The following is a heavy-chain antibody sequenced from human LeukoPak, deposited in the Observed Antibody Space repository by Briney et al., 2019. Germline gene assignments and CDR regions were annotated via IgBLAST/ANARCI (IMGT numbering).Heavy chain of an antibody. J-gene: IGHJ4*02. CDR2: IYYTGTT. CDR3: ATTSRDLLSGFDY. Sequence: PSETLSLTCTVSGNSISRYYWSCIRQPPGKGLEWIGYIYYTGTTNYNPSLKSRVTITVDTSKNQFSLRLSSVTAADTAVYYCATTSRDLLSGFDYWGQGTLVTVSS. CDR1: GNSISRYY. D-gene: IGHD3-3*01. V-gene: IGHV4-59*01.